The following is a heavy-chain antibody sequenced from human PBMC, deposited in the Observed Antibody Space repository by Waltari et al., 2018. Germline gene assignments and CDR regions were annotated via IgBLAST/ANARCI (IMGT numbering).Heavy chain of an antibody. CDR3: ARGYYGDYAHDS. V-gene: IGHV1-2*02. J-gene: IGHJ5*01. D-gene: IGHD4-17*01. Sequence: QVQLVQFGAGVKRPGASMKVSCKAYGYSFTYHFIHWVGQAPGQGLEWMGWINPNSGETIYAKKFQGRVTMTRDTSVSTAYVELSELTSDDTAFYFCARGYYGDYAHDSWGQGALVTVSS. CDR2: INPNSGET. CDR1: GYSFTYHF.